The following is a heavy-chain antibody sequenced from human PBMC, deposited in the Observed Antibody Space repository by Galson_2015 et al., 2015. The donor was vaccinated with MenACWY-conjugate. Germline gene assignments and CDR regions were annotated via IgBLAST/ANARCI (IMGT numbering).Heavy chain of an antibody. Sequence: SLRLSCAASGFTFSNYALHWVRQPPGKGLEWVAVVSYDGSKKYYADSVKGRFTISRDNSKNTLYLQMNTLRAEDTAVFYCARTTAVVTASPQYYFGMDVWGQGTTVIVSS. CDR1: GFTFSNYA. CDR2: VSYDGSKK. J-gene: IGHJ6*02. D-gene: IGHD2-21*02. CDR3: ARTTAVVTASPQYYFGMDV. V-gene: IGHV3-30*04.